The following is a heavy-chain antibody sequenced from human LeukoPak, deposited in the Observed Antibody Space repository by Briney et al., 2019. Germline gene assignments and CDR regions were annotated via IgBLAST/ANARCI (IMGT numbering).Heavy chain of an antibody. CDR2: IYCSGST. V-gene: IGHV4-59*01. J-gene: IGHJ4*02. Sequence: PSETLSLTCTVPGGSISSYYWSWIRQPPGKGLEWIGYIYCSGSTNYNPSLKSRVTISVDTSKNQFSLKLSSVTAADTAVYYCARECRASSCSNLWGQGTLVTVSS. CDR3: ARECRASSCSNL. CDR1: GGSISSYY. D-gene: IGHD2-15*01.